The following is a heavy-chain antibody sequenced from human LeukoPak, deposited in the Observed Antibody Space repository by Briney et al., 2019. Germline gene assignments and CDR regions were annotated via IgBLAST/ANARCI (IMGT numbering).Heavy chain of an antibody. D-gene: IGHD3-10*01. J-gene: IGHJ6*02. Sequence: GGSLRLSCAASGFTLTNYAMSWVRQAPGKGLEWVSVISNSGGSTYYADSVKGRFSISRDTSKNTLYLQMNSLRAEDTAVYYCARDPYRITTVRGGYYYGMDVWGQGTTVTVSS. CDR1: GFTLTNYA. CDR3: ARDPYRITTVRGGYYYGMDV. V-gene: IGHV3-23*01. CDR2: ISNSGGST.